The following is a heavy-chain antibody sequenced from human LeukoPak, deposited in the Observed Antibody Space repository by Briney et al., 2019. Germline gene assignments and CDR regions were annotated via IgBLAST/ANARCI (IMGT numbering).Heavy chain of an antibody. CDR2: IIPIFGTA. CDR1: GGTFSSYA. Sequence: SVKVSCKASGGTFSSYAISWVRQAPGQGLEWMGGIIPIFGTANYAQKFQGRVTMTRDTSTSTVYMELSSLRSEDTAVYYCARGSRMYYDFWSDVAQTLGNWGQGTLVTVSS. J-gene: IGHJ4*02. D-gene: IGHD3-3*01. CDR3: ARGSRMYYDFWSDVAQTLGN. V-gene: IGHV1-69*05.